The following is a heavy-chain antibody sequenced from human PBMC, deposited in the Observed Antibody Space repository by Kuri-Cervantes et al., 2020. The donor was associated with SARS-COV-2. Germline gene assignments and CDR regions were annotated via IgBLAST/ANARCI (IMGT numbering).Heavy chain of an antibody. CDR2: ISSSSSTI. V-gene: IGHV3-48*02. CDR3: ARDYYYDSSGYYYDVYYYGMDV. J-gene: IGHJ6*02. Sequence: GSLRISCSASGFTFSSYCMNWVRQAPGKGLEWVSYISSSSSTIYYADSVKGRFNISRDNAKNSLYLQMNSLRDEETAVYYCARDYYYDSSGYYYDVYYYGMDVWGQGTTVTVSS. CDR1: GFTFSSYC. D-gene: IGHD3-22*01.